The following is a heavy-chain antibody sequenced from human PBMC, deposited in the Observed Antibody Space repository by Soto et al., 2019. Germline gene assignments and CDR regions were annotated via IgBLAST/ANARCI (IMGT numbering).Heavy chain of an antibody. J-gene: IGHJ6*02. CDR3: ARDCYCSSTSCFCYYYGMDV. Sequence: GASVKASCKASGGTFSSYAISWVRQAPGQGLEWMGGIIPIFGTANYAQKFQGRVTITADESTSTAYMELSSLRSEDTAVYYCARDCYCSSTSCFCYYYGMDVWGQGTTVTVSS. CDR2: IIPIFGTA. D-gene: IGHD2-2*01. V-gene: IGHV1-69*13. CDR1: GGTFSSYA.